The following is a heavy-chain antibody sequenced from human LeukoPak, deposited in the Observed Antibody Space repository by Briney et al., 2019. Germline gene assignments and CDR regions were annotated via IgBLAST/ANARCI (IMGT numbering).Heavy chain of an antibody. J-gene: IGHJ4*02. V-gene: IGHV3-30*02. D-gene: IGHD3-22*01. CDR1: GFTFSSYG. Sequence: PGGSLRLSCAASGFTFSSYGMHWVRQAPGKGLEWEAFIRYDGSNKYYADSVKGRFTISRDNSKNTLYLQMNSLRAEDTAVYYCARDLTATIVVARRGFDYWGQGTLVTVSS. CDR3: ARDLTATIVVARRGFDY. CDR2: IRYDGSNK.